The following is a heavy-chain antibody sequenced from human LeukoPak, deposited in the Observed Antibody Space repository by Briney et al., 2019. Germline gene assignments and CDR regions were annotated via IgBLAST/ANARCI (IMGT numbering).Heavy chain of an antibody. V-gene: IGHV4-39*01. Sequence: NASETLSLTCTVSGGSISSGSHYWGWIRQPPGKELEWIGNIYYSGNSYYNPSLKSRVTISVDASKNQFSLNLSSVTAADTAVYYCARLSYGSGSHYNFYFDFWGQGTLVTVSS. CDR3: ARLSYGSGSHYNFYFDF. CDR2: IYYSGNS. CDR1: GGSISSGSHY. J-gene: IGHJ4*02. D-gene: IGHD3-10*01.